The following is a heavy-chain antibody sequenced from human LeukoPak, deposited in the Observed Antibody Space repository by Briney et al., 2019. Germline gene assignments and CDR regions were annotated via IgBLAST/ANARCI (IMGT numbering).Heavy chain of an antibody. CDR1: GGSISSYY. CDR3: ARHWGWGKHYYGMDV. J-gene: IGHJ6*02. Sequence: SSETLSLTCTVSGGSISSYYWSWIRQPPGKGLEWIGYIYYSGSTNYNPSLKSRVTISVDTSKNQFSLKLSSVTAADTAVYYCARHWGWGKHYYGMDVWGQGTTVTVSS. D-gene: IGHD7-27*01. V-gene: IGHV4-59*08. CDR2: IYYSGST.